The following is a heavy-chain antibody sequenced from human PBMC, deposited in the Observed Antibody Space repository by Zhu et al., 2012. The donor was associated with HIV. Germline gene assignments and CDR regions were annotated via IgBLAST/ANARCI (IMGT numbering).Heavy chain of an antibody. CDR2: IYHSGST. CDR1: GYSISSGYY. V-gene: IGHV4-38-2*01. D-gene: IGHD3-22*01. CDR3: ATRTITMIVAEAFDI. J-gene: IGHJ3*02. Sequence: QVQLQESGPGLVKPSETLSLTCAVSGYSISSGYYWGWIRQPPGKGLEWIGSIYHSGSTYYNPSLKSRVTISVDTSKNQFSLKLSSVTAADTAVYYCATRTITMIVAEAFDIWAKGQWSPSLQ.